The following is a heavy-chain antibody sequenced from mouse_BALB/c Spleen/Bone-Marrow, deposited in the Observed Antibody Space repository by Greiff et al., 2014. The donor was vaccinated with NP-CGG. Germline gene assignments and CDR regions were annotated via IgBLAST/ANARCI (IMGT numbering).Heavy chain of an antibody. V-gene: IGHV3-2*02. CDR2: ISYSGST. CDR1: GYSITSDYA. Sequence: EVQLQQSGPGLVKPSQSLSLTCTVTGYSITSDYAWNWIWQFPGNKLEWMGYISYSGSTSYNPSLKSRISITRDTSKNQFFLQLNSVTNEDTATYYCARYDYDGVDYWGQGTTLTVSS. D-gene: IGHD2-4*01. CDR3: ARYDYDGVDY. J-gene: IGHJ2*01.